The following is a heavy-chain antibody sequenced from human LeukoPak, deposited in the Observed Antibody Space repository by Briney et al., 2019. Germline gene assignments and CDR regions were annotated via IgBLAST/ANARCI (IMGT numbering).Heavy chain of an antibody. Sequence: SETLSLTCTVSGGSISSYYWSWIRQPPGKGLEWIGYIYYSGSTSYNPSLKSRVTISVDTSKNQISLKVRSVTAADTAVYYCARRGKGTELDYWGQGTLVTVSS. CDR2: IYYSGST. CDR3: ARRGKGTELDY. V-gene: IGHV4-59*01. CDR1: GGSISSYY. J-gene: IGHJ4*02. D-gene: IGHD1-14*01.